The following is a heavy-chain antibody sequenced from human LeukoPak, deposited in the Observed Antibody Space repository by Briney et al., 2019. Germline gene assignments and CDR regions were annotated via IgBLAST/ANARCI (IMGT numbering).Heavy chain of an antibody. V-gene: IGHV1-18*01. D-gene: IGHD3-22*01. CDR1: GYTFTSSG. Sequence: ASVKVSCKASGYTFTSSGIRWVREAPGQGLERRGWISAYNSNTNYAQKLQGRVTTTADSLTSTGYMELRSVRSDDTAVYYCARGPTMIAFRLFDYWGQGTLVTVSS. CDR2: ISAYNSNT. J-gene: IGHJ4*02. CDR3: ARGPTMIAFRLFDY.